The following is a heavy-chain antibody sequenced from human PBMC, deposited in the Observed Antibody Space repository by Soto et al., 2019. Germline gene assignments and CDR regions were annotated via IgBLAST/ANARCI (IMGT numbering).Heavy chain of an antibody. V-gene: IGHV1-18*01. Sequence: ASVKVSCKASGYTFTSYGISWVRQAPGQGLEWMGWISAYNGNTNYAQKLQGRVTMTTDTSTSTAYMELRSLRSDDTAVYYCARDPPSYDSSGFPTDYWGQGTLVTVSS. CDR2: ISAYNGNT. D-gene: IGHD3-22*01. CDR1: GYTFTSYG. CDR3: ARDPPSYDSSGFPTDY. J-gene: IGHJ4*02.